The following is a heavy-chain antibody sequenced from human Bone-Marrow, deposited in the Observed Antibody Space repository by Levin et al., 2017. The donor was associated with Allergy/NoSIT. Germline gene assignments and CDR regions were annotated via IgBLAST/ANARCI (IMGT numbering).Heavy chain of an antibody. D-gene: IGHD6-19*01. CDR1: GFTFSDYY. J-gene: IGHJ6*03. V-gene: IGHV3-11*05. Sequence: PGGSLRLSCTVSGFTFSDYYMSWIRQTPGKGLEWVSYISPGSDYTNYAGSVRGRFTISRDNAKKSLYLQMNSLKAADTAMYYCVRAREWQVGDYYMDVWGKGTTVTVSS. CDR2: ISPGSDYT. CDR3: VRAREWQVGDYYMDV.